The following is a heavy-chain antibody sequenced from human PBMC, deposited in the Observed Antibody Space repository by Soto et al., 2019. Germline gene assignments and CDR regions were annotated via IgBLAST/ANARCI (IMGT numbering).Heavy chain of an antibody. CDR2: IYYSGST. D-gene: IGHD2-15*01. CDR1: GGSISSGRYY. V-gene: IGHV4-39*01. CDR3: ARHSDCSGGSCYSEYFAVGNWFDP. Sequence: QLQLQESGPGLVKPSETLSLTCTVSGGSISSGRYYWGWIRQPPGKGLEWIGSIYYSGSTYSNPSLKSRFTTFVDTSKIQFSLRLSSVTAEDTAVYYCARHSDCSGGSCYSEYFAVGNWFDPWGQGTLVTVSS. J-gene: IGHJ5*02.